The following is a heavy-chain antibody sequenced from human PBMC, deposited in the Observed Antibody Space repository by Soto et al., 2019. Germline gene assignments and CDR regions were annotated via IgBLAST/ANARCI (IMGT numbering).Heavy chain of an antibody. V-gene: IGHV3-30*18. Sequence: QVPLVESGGGVVQPGRSLRLSCAASGFTFSTYGMHWVRQAPGKGLEWVAVISFDGNIKYYADSVKGRFTISRDNSKYTLYLEMDSLSAEDTAIYYCAKVLERSMITFGGVIAYWGQGALVTVSS. D-gene: IGHD3-16*02. J-gene: IGHJ4*02. CDR3: AKVLERSMITFGGVIAY. CDR2: ISFDGNIK. CDR1: GFTFSTYG.